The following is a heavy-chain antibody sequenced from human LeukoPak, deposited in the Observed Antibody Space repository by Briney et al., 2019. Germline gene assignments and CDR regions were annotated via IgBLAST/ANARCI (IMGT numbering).Heavy chain of an antibody. CDR2: IHPTSGGT. CDR1: GYTFTSYY. D-gene: IGHD3-22*01. V-gene: IGHV1-2*02. J-gene: IGHJ3*02. CDR3: ARVGYDSSGSTGNAFDI. Sequence: ASAKVSCKASGYTFTSYYMHWVRQAPGQGLEWMGWIHPTSGGTKHAQKFQGRVTMTRDTSISTAYMELSGLRSDDTAVYYCARVGYDSSGSTGNAFDIWGQGTMVTVSS.